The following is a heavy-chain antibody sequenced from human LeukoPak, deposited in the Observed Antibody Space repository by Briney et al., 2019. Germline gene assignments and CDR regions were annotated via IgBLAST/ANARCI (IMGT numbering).Heavy chain of an antibody. V-gene: IGHV3-74*01. Sequence: GGSLRLSCAASGFTFSSYWMHWVRQAPGKGLVWVSRINTDGSSTSYADSVKGRFTISRDNSKNTLFLQMNSLRADDTAVYYCAKDFLSSSSWYGMDVWGQGTTVTVSS. CDR2: INTDGSST. CDR3: AKDFLSSSSWYGMDV. CDR1: GFTFSSYW. J-gene: IGHJ6*02. D-gene: IGHD6-13*01.